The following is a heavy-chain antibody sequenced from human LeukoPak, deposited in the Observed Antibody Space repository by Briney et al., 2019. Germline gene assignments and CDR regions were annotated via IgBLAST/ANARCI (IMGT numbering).Heavy chain of an antibody. V-gene: IGHV3-23*01. Sequence: GGSLRLSCAASGFTFSSYGMSWVRQAPGKGLEWVSAISGSGGSTYYADSVKGRFTISRDNSKNTLYLQMNSLRAEDTAIYYCARDPLSYCSRTSCNFYYFDQWGQGTLVTVSS. CDR2: ISGSGGST. CDR3: ARDPLSYCSRTSCNFYYFDQ. CDR1: GFTFSSYG. J-gene: IGHJ4*02. D-gene: IGHD2-2*01.